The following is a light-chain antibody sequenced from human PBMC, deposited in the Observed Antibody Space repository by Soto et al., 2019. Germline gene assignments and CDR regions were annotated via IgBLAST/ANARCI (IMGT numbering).Light chain of an antibody. J-gene: IGKJ2*01. V-gene: IGKV3-20*01. CDR2: GAS. CDR3: QQYAGSLYT. Sequence: EIVMTQSPATLSVSPWERATLSCRASQSVSNYLAWYQQKPGQAPRLLIYGASTRAYGIPDRFSGSGSGTDFSLTISRLEPEDFAVYYCQQYAGSLYTFAQGTKVDIK. CDR1: QSVSNY.